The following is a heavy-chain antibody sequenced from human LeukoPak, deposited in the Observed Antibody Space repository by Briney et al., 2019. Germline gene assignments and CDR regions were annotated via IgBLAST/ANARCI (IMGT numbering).Heavy chain of an antibody. CDR3: VRTTTVTTANGYYYYYMDV. CDR2: INPNSGGT. V-gene: IGHV1-2*02. CDR1: GYTFTGYY. Sequence: ASVKVSCKASGYTFTGYYMHWVRQAPGQGLEWMGWINPNSGGTNYAQKFQGRVTMTRDTSISTAYMELSRLRSDDTAVYYCVRTTTVTTANGYYYYYMDVWGKGTTVTVSS. D-gene: IGHD4-17*01. J-gene: IGHJ6*03.